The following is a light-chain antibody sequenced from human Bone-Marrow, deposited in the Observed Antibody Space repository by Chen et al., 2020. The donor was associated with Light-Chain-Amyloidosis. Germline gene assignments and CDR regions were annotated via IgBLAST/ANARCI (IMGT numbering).Light chain of an antibody. CDR2: CAS. Sequence: DIVMTQSPDSLAVSLGERATINCKSSQSVLYSSNNKNYLAWYQHKPRQPPKLLIYCASTRESGVPDRFSGSGSGTDFTLTISSLQAGDVAVYYCQQYYSTRGFTFGPGTKVDIK. CDR1: QSVLYSSNNKNY. J-gene: IGKJ3*01. V-gene: IGKV4-1*01. CDR3: QQYYSTRGFT.